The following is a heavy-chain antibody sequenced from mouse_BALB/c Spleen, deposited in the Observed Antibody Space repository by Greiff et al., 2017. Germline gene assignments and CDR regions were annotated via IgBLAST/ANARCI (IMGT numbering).Heavy chain of an antibody. D-gene: IGHD3-1*01. J-gene: IGHJ1*01. V-gene: IGHV5-4*02. CDR2: ISDGGSYT. CDR1: GFTFSDYY. Sequence: EVKLVESGGGLVKPGGSLKLSCAASGFTFSDYYMYWVRQTPEKRLEWVATISDGGSYTYYPDSVKGRFTISRDNAKNNLYLQMSSLKSEDTAMYYCARDHLGSYWYFDVWGAGTTVTVSS. CDR3: ARDHLGSYWYFDV.